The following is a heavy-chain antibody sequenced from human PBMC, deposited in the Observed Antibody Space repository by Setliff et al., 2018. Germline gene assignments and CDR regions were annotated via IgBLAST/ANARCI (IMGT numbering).Heavy chain of an antibody. J-gene: IGHJ4*02. CDR3: ARATGIGWPFDY. Sequence: GESLKISCKGSGFSFTTYWIGWVRRMPGKGLELMGIIYPGDSDTRYSPAFQGQVTISADRSISTAYLQWSSLRASDTAMYYCARATGIGWPFDYWGQGTLVTVSS. V-gene: IGHV5-51*01. D-gene: IGHD6-13*01. CDR2: IYPGDSDT. CDR1: GFSFTTYW.